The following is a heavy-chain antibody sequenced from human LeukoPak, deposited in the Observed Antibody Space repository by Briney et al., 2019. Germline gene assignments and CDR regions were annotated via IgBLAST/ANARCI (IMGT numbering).Heavy chain of an antibody. D-gene: IGHD2-2*01. CDR1: GGSISSSSYY. CDR2: INHSGST. V-gene: IGHV4-39*07. Sequence: SETLSLTCTVSGGSISSSSYYWGWIRQPPGKGLEWIGEINHSGSTNYNPSLKSRVTISVDTSKNQFSLKLSSVTAADTAVYYCARGIIVSSTSAIYYFDYWGQGTLVTVSS. J-gene: IGHJ4*02. CDR3: ARGIIVSSTSAIYYFDY.